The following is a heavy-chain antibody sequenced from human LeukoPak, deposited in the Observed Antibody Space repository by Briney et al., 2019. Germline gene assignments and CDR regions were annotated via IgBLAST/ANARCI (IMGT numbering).Heavy chain of an antibody. CDR3: ARDDSSGYDYPNPLVSFNP. Sequence: ASVKVSCKASGGTFSSYAISWVRQAPGQGLEWMGGIIPIFGTANYAQKFQGRVTITADKSTGTSYMELRSLRSDDTAVYYCARDDSSGYDYPNPLVSFNPWGQGTLVTVSS. CDR2: IIPIFGTA. V-gene: IGHV1-69*06. D-gene: IGHD3-22*01. CDR1: GGTFSSYA. J-gene: IGHJ5*02.